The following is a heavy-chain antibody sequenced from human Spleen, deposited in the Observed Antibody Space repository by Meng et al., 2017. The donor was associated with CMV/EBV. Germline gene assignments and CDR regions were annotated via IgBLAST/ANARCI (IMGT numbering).Heavy chain of an antibody. D-gene: IGHD5-24*01. CDR2: ISAYNGNT. CDR1: GYTFTSYG. CDR3: AMGREMATIDY. J-gene: IGHJ4*02. Sequence: QVQLVQSGAEVKKPGASVKVSCKASGYTFTSYGISWVRQAPGQGLERMGWISAYNGNTNYAQKLQGRVTMTTDTSTSTAYTELSSLRSEDTAVYYCAMGREMATIDYWGQGTLVTVSS. V-gene: IGHV1-18*01.